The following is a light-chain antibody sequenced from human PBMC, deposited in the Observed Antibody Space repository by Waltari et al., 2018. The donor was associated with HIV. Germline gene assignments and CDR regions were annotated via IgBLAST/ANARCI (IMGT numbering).Light chain of an antibody. CDR2: EVS. CDR1: SSDLFGYNY. V-gene: IGLV2-14*01. CDR3: CSHTTTSTTYV. Sequence: QSALTQPASVSGSPGQSITISCTGTSSDLFGYNYVSWYQKHPDKAPKLIIYEVSNRPSGFSNRFAGSKSGYTASLTISGLHAEDEADYYCCSHTTTSTTYVFGTGTKVTVL. J-gene: IGLJ1*01.